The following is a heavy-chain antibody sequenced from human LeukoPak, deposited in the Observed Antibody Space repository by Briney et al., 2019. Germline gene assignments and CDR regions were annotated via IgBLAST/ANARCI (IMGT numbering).Heavy chain of an antibody. J-gene: IGHJ3*02. D-gene: IGHD3-10*01. CDR1: GYTFTGYY. CDR3: ARAEYYGSGSSTAFDI. V-gene: IGHV1-2*02. Sequence: ASVKVSFKASGYTFTGYYMHWVRQAPGQGLEWMGWINPNSGGTNYAQKFQGRVTMTRDTSISTAYMELSRLRSDDTAVYYCARAEYYGSGSSTAFDIWGQGTMVTVSS. CDR2: INPNSGGT.